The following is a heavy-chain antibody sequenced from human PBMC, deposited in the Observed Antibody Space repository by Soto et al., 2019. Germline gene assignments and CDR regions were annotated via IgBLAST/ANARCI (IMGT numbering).Heavy chain of an antibody. J-gene: IGHJ4*02. CDR2: IDPSDSYT. V-gene: IGHV5-10-1*01. CDR1: GYSFTSHW. CDR3: ARHVPWDTQQWRNYYFDY. D-gene: IGHD6-19*01. Sequence: PGESLKISCKGSGYSFTSHWISWVRQMPGKGLEWMGRIDPSDSYTNYSPSFQGHVTISADKSISTAYLQWSSLKASDTAMYYCARHVPWDTQQWRNYYFDYWGQGTLVTVSS.